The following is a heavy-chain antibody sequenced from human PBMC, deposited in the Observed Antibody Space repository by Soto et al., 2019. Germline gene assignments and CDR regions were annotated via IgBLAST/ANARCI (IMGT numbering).Heavy chain of an antibody. Sequence: GGSLRLSCAASGFTFSSYAMHWVRQAPGKGLEYVSAISSNGGSTYYANSVKGRFTISRDNSKNTLYLQMGSLRAEDMAVYYCARDYSSSSWKYWYFDLWGRGTLVTVSS. CDR3: ARDYSSSSWKYWYFDL. J-gene: IGHJ2*01. D-gene: IGHD6-13*01. V-gene: IGHV3-64*01. CDR1: GFTFSSYA. CDR2: ISSNGGST.